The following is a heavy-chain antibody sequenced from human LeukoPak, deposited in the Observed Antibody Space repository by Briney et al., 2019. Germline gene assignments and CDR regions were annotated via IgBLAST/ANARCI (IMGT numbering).Heavy chain of an antibody. CDR2: MNPNSGNT. Sequence: ASVKVSCKASGYTFTSYDINWVRQATGQGLEWMGWMNPNSGNTGYAQKFQGRVTMIRNTSISTAYMELSSLRSEDTAVYYCARGRDLVVVVDFDYWGQGTLVTVSS. D-gene: IGHD2-15*01. CDR3: ARGRDLVVVVDFDY. CDR1: GYTFTSYD. V-gene: IGHV1-8*01. J-gene: IGHJ4*02.